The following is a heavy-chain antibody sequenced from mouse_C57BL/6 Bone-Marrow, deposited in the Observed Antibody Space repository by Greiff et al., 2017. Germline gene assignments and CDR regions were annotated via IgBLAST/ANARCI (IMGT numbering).Heavy chain of an antibody. CDR3: ARHEMGYYGGSAWFAY. J-gene: IGHJ3*01. D-gene: IGHD1-1*01. CDR2: FYPGSGSI. V-gene: IGHV1-62-2*01. Sequence: VQLQQSGAELVKPGASVKLSCKASGYTFTEYTIHWVKQRSGQGLEWIGWFYPGSGSIKYNEKFKDKATLTADKSSSTVYMELSILTSEDSAVYFCARHEMGYYGGSAWFAYWGQGTLVTVSA. CDR1: GYTFTEYT.